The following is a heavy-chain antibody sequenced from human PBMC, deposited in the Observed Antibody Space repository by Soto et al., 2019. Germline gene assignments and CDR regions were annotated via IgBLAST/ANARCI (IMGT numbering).Heavy chain of an antibody. CDR1: GFTVSSKY. J-gene: IGHJ6*04. V-gene: IGHV3-66*01. CDR2: IQSGGPT. D-gene: IGHD2-15*01. Sequence: EVQLVESGGGLVQPGGSLRLSCAASGFTVSSKYMSWVRQAPGKGLEWVSLIQSGGPTYYADSVKGRFTISRDTSENTVHLQTDSLRAEDTGVYYCARDDVRCDGGRCYGVPLDVWGKGTMVTVSS. CDR3: ARDDVRCDGGRCYGVPLDV.